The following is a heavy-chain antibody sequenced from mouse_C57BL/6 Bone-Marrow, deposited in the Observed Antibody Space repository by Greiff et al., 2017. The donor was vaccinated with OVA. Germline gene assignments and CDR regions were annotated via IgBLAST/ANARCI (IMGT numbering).Heavy chain of an antibody. J-gene: IGHJ4*01. CDR1: GYAFSSSW. V-gene: IGHV1-82*01. D-gene: IGHD1-1*01. CDR2: IYPGDGDT. CDR3: ARKTTVAHAMDY. Sequence: VKLQESGPELVKPGASVKISCKASGYAFSSSWMNWVKQRPGKGLEWIGRIYPGDGDTNYNGKFKGKATLTADKSSSTAYMQLSSLTSEDSAVYFCARKTTVAHAMDYWGQGTSVTVSS.